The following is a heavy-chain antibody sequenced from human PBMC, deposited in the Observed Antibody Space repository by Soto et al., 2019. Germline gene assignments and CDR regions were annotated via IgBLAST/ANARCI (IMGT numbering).Heavy chain of an antibody. V-gene: IGHV4-39*01. CDR3: ARHIPSAHLPGYYARDV. CDR1: GCSTSSSSYY. J-gene: IGHJ6*02. Sequence: EDLSLTCTVSGCSTSSSSYYWGWIRKTPGKGLEWIGSIYYSGSTYYNPSLKSRVTRYVDTSNNQFSLKMSSVTAADTAVYYFARHIPSAHLPGYYARDVWGQVNT. D-gene: IGHD2-2*01. CDR2: IYYSGST.